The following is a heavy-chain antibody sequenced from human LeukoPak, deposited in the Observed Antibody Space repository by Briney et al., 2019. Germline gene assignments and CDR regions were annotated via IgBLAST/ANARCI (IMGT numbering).Heavy chain of an antibody. J-gene: IGHJ5*02. CDR3: ARLVLEWYRFDP. Sequence: PSETLSLTCTVSGYSISSGYYWGWIRQPPGKGLEWIGSIYHSGSTYYNPSLKSRVTLSVDTSKNQFSLKLSSVTAADTAVYYCARLVLEWYRFDPWGQGTLVTVSS. D-gene: IGHD3-3*01. CDR2: IYHSGST. V-gene: IGHV4-38-2*02. CDR1: GYSISSGYY.